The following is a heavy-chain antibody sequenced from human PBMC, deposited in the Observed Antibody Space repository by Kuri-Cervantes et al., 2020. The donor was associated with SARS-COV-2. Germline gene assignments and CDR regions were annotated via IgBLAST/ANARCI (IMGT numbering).Heavy chain of an antibody. CDR2: IGSSSSSTI. V-gene: IGHV3-48*01. CDR1: GFTFSSYS. Sequence: GGSLRLSCAASGFTFSSYSMNWVRQAPGKGLEWVSYIGSSSSSTIYYADSVKGRFTISKDNAKNSLYLQMNSLRAEDTAVYYCSRTYDSSGSLYYYYYMDVWGKGTTVTVSS. CDR3: SRTYDSSGSLYYYYYMDV. D-gene: IGHD3-22*01. J-gene: IGHJ6*03.